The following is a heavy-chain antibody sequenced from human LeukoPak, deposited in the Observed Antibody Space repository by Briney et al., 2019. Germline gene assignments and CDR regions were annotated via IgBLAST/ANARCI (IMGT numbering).Heavy chain of an antibody. Sequence: PSETLSLTCTVSGGSISRYYWSWIRQPPGKGLEWIGYIYYSGSTNYNPSLKSRVTISVDTSKNQFSLKLSSVTAADTAVYYCARDKYSSGWYGLDYWGQGTLVTVSS. V-gene: IGHV4-59*01. D-gene: IGHD6-19*01. CDR2: IYYSGST. CDR3: ARDKYSSGWYGLDY. CDR1: GGSISRYY. J-gene: IGHJ4*02.